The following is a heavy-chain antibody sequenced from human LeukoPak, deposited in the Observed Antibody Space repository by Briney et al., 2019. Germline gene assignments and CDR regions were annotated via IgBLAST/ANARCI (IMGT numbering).Heavy chain of an antibody. D-gene: IGHD6-6*01. J-gene: IGHJ6*03. CDR3: ARRNEQLVRGSIYYYYYYMDV. CDR1: EYSFTSYW. Sequence: GESLKISCKGSEYSFTSYWIGWVRQMPGKGLEWMGIIYPGDSDTRYSPSFQGQVTISADKSISTAYLQWSSLKASDTAMYYCARRNEQLVRGSIYYYYYYMDVWGKGTTVTVSS. V-gene: IGHV5-51*01. CDR2: IYPGDSDT.